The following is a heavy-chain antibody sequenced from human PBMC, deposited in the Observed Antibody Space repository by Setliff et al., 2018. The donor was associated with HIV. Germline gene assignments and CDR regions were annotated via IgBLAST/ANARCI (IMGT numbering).Heavy chain of an antibody. V-gene: IGHV5-51*01. Sequence: GASLTISCKALDYTFSTYWIGWVRQKPGEGLEWMGIIYPDDSNIRYNPSFQNRVTISADKSITTAYLQINNLKASDTATYYCARRDGRSMNAFEIWGPGTMVTVSS. CDR1: DYTFSTYW. CDR2: IYPDDSNI. CDR3: ARRDGRSMNAFEI. D-gene: IGHD6-13*01. J-gene: IGHJ3*02.